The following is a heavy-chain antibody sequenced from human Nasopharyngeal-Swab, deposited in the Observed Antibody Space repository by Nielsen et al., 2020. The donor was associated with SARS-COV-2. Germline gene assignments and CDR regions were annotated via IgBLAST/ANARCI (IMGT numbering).Heavy chain of an antibody. D-gene: IGHD1-26*01. CDR2: IRSKTYGGAP. CDR1: GFTFGDYA. CDR3: ARSVGSFYGQGAFDI. J-gene: IGHJ3*02. Sequence: GESLKISCTTSGFTFGDYAMSWFRQAPGKGLEWVGFIRSKTYGGAPEYAASVKGRFTISRDGAESIAYLQMNSLETGDTGVYYCARSVGSFYGQGAFDIWGQGTMVTVSS. V-gene: IGHV3-49*01.